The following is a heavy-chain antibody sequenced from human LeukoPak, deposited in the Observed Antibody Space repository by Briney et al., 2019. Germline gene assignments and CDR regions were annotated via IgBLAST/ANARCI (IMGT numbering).Heavy chain of an antibody. CDR1: GGSLSSYY. Sequence: SETLSLTCTVSGGSLSSYYWSWIRQPPGKGLEWVGYIFYTGSTNYNPSLKSRVTISVDTSKNQFSLKLSSVTAADTAVYYWARVAMVRGASGIYYMDAWGEKTTVTTSS. CDR3: ARVAMVRGASGIYYMDA. D-gene: IGHD3-10*01. CDR2: IFYTGST. J-gene: IGHJ6*01. V-gene: IGHV4-59*01.